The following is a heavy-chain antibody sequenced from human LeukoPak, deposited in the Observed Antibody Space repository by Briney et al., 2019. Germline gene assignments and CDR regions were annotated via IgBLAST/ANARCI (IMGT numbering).Heavy chain of an antibody. D-gene: IGHD3-22*01. CDR3: AIPDSSGWWLFYFQH. J-gene: IGHJ1*01. Sequence: PGGSXXLSCAASGFTFSSYDMSWVRQAPGKGVEWVSAIRRSCCRTYYPHSVKGPFTISRDNSKNTLYLQMNSLRAEDTAVYYCAIPDSSGWWLFYFQHWGQGTLVTVSS. CDR2: IRRSCCRT. CDR1: GFTFSSYD. V-gene: IGHV3-23*01.